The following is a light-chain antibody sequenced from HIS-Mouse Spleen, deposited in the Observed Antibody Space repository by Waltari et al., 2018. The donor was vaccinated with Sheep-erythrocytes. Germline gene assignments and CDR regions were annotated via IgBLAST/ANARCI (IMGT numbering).Light chain of an antibody. CDR1: SSHVGGYTY. J-gene: IGLJ1*01. CDR2: DVS. V-gene: IGLV2-11*01. Sequence: QSALTQPRSVSGSPGQSVTIPCTGTSSHVGGYTYVPWYQQHPGKAPKLMIYDVSKRPSGVPDRFSGSKSGNTASLTISGLQAEDEADYYCCSYAGSYTYVFGTGTKVTVL. CDR3: CSYAGSYTYV.